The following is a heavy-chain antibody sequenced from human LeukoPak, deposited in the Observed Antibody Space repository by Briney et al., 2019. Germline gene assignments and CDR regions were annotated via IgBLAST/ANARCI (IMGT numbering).Heavy chain of an antibody. CDR2: ISSNGGST. CDR3: ARGAIQWGEELFPIDY. V-gene: IGHV3-64*01. D-gene: IGHD2-21*01. J-gene: IGHJ4*02. CDR1: GFTFSSYA. Sequence: GGSLRLSCAASGFTFSSYAMHWVRQAPGKGMEYVSAISSNGGSTYYANSVKGRFTISRDNSKNTLYLQMGSLRAEDMAVYYCARGAIQWGEELFPIDYWGQGTLVTVSS.